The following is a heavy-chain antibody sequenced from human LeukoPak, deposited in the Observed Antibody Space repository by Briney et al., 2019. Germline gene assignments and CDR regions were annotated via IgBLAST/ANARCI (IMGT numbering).Heavy chain of an antibody. CDR3: ARYSSSWSYYYHYYMDV. Sequence: SETLSLTCTVSGGSISSSSYYWGWIRQPPGKGLEWIGNIYYSGSTHYNPSLESRVTISVDTSKNQFSLKLSSVTAVDTAVYYCARYSSSWSYYYHYYMDVWGKGTTVTVSS. CDR1: GGSISSSSYY. D-gene: IGHD6-13*01. J-gene: IGHJ6*03. V-gene: IGHV4-39*01. CDR2: IYYSGST.